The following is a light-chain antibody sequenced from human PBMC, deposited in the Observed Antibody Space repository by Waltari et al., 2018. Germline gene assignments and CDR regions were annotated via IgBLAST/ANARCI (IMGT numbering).Light chain of an antibody. Sequence: DIQMTQSPSSLSASVGDRVTITCRASQSITRYLNWYQKKPGKAPKVLIYGASNLQGGVPSRFRGSGSGTDFTLTSTSLQPEDFATYYCQQSDDDTWTFGQGTKVEIK. CDR3: QQSDDDTWT. V-gene: IGKV1-39*01. CDR2: GAS. J-gene: IGKJ1*01. CDR1: QSITRY.